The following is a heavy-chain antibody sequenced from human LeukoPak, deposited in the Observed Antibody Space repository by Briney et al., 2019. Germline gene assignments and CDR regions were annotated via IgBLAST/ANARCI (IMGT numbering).Heavy chain of an antibody. CDR3: ARDSAQHYYGSGSTPPDY. V-gene: IGHV3-11*01. CDR2: ISSSGSTI. D-gene: IGHD3-10*01. CDR1: GFTFSDYY. Sequence: GGSLRLSCAASGFTFSDYYMSWIRQAPGKGLEWVSYISSSGSTIYYADSVKGRFTISRDNAKNSLYPQMNSLRAEDTAVYYCARDSAQHYYGSGSTPPDYWGQGTLVTVSS. J-gene: IGHJ4*02.